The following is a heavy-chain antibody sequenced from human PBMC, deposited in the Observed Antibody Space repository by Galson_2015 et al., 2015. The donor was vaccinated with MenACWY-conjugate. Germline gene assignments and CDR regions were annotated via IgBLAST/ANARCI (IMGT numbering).Heavy chain of an antibody. CDR1: GFTFSGCA. D-gene: IGHD5-24*01. V-gene: IGHV3-23*01. CDR3: AKGSVGLDGYKDDPYFFSKYF. CDR2: ISGSGGST. J-gene: IGHJ4*02. Sequence: SLRLSCAASGFTFSGCAMSWVRQAPGKGLEWVSGISGSGGSTYYADSMKGRFTISRDNSKNTLYLQMNSLRAEDTAVYYCAKGSVGLDGYKDDPYFFSKYFWGQATLVTVSS.